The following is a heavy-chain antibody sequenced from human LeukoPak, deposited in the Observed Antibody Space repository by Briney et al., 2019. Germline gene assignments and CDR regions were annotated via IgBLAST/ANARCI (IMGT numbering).Heavy chain of an antibody. V-gene: IGHV3-30*18. CDR1: GFTFSNYG. CDR2: ISYDESNK. J-gene: IGHJ4*02. Sequence: GRSLRLSCAASGFTFSNYGMHWVRQAPGKGLEWVAVISYDESNKYYADSVKGRFTISRDNSKNTLYLQMNSLRAEDTAVYYCAKAGDYWGQGTLVTVSS. CDR3: AKAGDY. D-gene: IGHD1-14*01.